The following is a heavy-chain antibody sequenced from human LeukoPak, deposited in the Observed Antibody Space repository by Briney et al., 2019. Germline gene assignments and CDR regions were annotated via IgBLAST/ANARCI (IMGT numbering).Heavy chain of an antibody. D-gene: IGHD5-18*01. CDR2: IYYSGST. CDR1: GGSISSYY. V-gene: IGHV4-59*01. J-gene: IGHJ4*02. Sequence: SETLSLTCTVSGGSISSYYWSWIRQPPGKGLEWIGYIYYSGSTNYNPSLKSRVTISVDTSKNQFSLKLSSVTAADTAVYYCARDREYSYGFNWGQGTLVTVSS. CDR3: ARDREYSYGFN.